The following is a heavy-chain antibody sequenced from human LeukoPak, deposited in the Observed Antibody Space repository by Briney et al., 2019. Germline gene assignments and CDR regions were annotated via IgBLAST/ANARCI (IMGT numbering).Heavy chain of an antibody. CDR2: IYHSGST. Sequence: PSGTLSLTCAVSGGSISSSNWWSWVRQPPGKGLEWIGEIYHSGSTNYNPSLMSRVTISVDKSKNQFSLKLSSVTAADTAVYFCTRDRDYYDSGSSYFDYWGQGTLVTVSS. D-gene: IGHD3-10*01. CDR3: TRDRDYYDSGSSYFDY. V-gene: IGHV4-4*02. CDR1: GGSISSSNW. J-gene: IGHJ4*02.